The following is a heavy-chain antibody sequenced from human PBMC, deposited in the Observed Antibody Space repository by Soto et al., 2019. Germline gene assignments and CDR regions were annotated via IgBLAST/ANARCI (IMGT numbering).Heavy chain of an antibody. V-gene: IGHV3-7*03. J-gene: IGHJ3*01. CDR1: QFTFGNFW. CDR3: ARSNGGDSAFRAFDL. Sequence: LVQSGGGLVPPGESLTLSCAASQFTFGNFWMNWVRQAPGKGLEWVANIKKDDSERDYLDSVKGRFTISRDNARNSLYLQMRGLRAGDTAVYFCARSNGGDSAFRAFDLWGQGTVVTVSS. CDR2: IKKDDSER. D-gene: IGHD2-21*02.